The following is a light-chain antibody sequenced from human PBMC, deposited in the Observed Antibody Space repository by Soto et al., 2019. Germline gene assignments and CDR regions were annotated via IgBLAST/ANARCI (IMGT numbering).Light chain of an antibody. Sequence: EIVMTQSPATLSVSPGERATLSCRASQSVSSNLAWYQQKPGQAPRLLIYGASTRATGIPARFSGSGSGTEFTLTISSLQSEDFAVYYCQQYGGSRTFGQGTKVEIK. CDR3: QQYGGSRT. CDR1: QSVSSN. CDR2: GAS. J-gene: IGKJ1*01. V-gene: IGKV3-15*01.